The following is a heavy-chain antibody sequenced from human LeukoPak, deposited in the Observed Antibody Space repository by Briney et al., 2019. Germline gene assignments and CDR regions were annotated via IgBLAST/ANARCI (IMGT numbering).Heavy chain of an antibody. J-gene: IGHJ4*02. CDR1: GGSVSSGFSY. D-gene: IGHD6-13*01. CDR3: ARGPAAGTGPDY. CDR2: ISDSGGS. V-gene: IGHV4-61*01. Sequence: SETLSLTCSVSGGSVSSGFSYWSWIRQPPGEGLEWIAYISDSGGSDYNPSLRGRVTVSLDTPKNQFSLRLTSVTAADTAVYYCARGPAAGTGPDYWGQGTLVTVSS.